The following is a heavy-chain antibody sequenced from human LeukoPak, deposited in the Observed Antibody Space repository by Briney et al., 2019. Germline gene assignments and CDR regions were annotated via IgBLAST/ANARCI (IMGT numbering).Heavy chain of an antibody. V-gene: IGHV1-46*01. J-gene: IGHJ5*02. Sequence: ASVKVSCKASGYTFTGYYMHWVRQAPGQGLEWMGIINPSGGSTSYAQKFQGRVAMTRDMSTSTVYMELSSLRSEDTAVYYCARDRYKEPYVGENNWFDPWGQGTLVTVSS. D-gene: IGHD1-1*01. CDR2: INPSGGST. CDR1: GYTFTGYY. CDR3: ARDRYKEPYVGENNWFDP.